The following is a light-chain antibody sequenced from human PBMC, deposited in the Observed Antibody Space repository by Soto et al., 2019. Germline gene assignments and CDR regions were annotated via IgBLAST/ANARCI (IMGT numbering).Light chain of an antibody. CDR1: QTISSC. J-gene: IGKJ1*01. V-gene: IGKV1-5*03. Sequence: DIQVTQSPSTLSASVGDRVTITCRTSQTISSCLAWYQQKPGKAPKLLIYKASTLKSGVPSRFSGSGCGTDFILTISSLQHDDFAAYYCQQYSCYSGAFGQGTKVDIK. CDR3: QQYSCYSGA. CDR2: KAS.